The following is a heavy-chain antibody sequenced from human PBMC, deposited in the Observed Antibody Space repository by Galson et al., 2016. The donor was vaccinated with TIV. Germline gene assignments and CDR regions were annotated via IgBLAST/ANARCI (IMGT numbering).Heavy chain of an antibody. CDR2: ISGYNGNK. Sequence: SVKVSCKASGYTLSSYSISWVRQAPGQGLEWVGWISGYNGNKNYAQKFQDRVTMTTDTSTNTAYMELRSLRSDDTAVYYCARVPTKTFDFWSGFDNSFCMDVGGKGTTVTVSS. D-gene: IGHD3-3*01. J-gene: IGHJ6*04. V-gene: IGHV1-18*01. CDR1: GYTLSSYS. CDR3: ARVPTKTFDFWSGFDNSFCMDV.